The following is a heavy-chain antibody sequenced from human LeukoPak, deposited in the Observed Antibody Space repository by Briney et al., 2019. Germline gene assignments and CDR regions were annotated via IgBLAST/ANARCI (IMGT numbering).Heavy chain of an antibody. J-gene: IGHJ4*02. CDR1: GFTFDDYA. CDR3: AKDTGSSSWYYFDY. V-gene: IGHV3-9*01. D-gene: IGHD6-13*01. CDR2: ISWNSGSI. Sequence: GRSLRLSCAASGFTFDDYAMHWVRQAPGKGLERVSGISWNSGSIGYADSVKGRFTISRDNAKNSLYLQMNSLRAEDTALYYCAKDTGSSSWYYFDYWGQGTLVTVSS.